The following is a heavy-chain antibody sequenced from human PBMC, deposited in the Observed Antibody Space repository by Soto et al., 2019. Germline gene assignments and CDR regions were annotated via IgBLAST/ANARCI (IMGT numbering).Heavy chain of an antibody. D-gene: IGHD1-26*01. V-gene: IGHV3-23*01. CDR1: GFTFSSYA. CDR2: ISGSGGST. J-gene: IGHJ4*02. Sequence: EVQLLESGGGLVQPGGSLRLSCAASGFTFSSYAMSWVRQAPGMGLEWVSAISGSGGSTYYADSVKGRFTISRDNSKNTLYLQMNSRRDEDTSVYYCAKDLFTSYSWAYWGQGTLVTVS. CDR3: AKDLFTSYSWAY.